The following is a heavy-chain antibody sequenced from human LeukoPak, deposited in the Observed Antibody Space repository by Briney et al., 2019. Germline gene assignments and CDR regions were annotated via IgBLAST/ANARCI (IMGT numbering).Heavy chain of an antibody. Sequence: GGALRLSCAGSGFTFSEHYMSWIGQAPGRGVEWISYISSSGSTTYYADSLKGRFTISSDNVKDSLYLQMNSLRAEDTAVYYCARLSPYYIMDVWGKGSTVTVSS. J-gene: IGHJ6*03. V-gene: IGHV3-11*01. D-gene: IGHD3-10*01. CDR2: ISSSGSTT. CDR3: ARLSPYYIMDV. CDR1: GFTFSEHY.